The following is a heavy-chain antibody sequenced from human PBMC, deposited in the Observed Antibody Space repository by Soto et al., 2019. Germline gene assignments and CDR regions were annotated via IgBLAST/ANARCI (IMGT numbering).Heavy chain of an antibody. CDR1: GFTFSTDS. V-gene: IGHV3-48*02. CDR2: ISTSGATR. J-gene: IGHJ4*02. Sequence: EVQLVESGGGLVQPGGSLRLSCVASGFTFSTDSMNWVRQAPGKGLEWVAHISTSGATRYYADSVKGRFTISRDNATTSLYLQMDSLRNEATAVYYWARFFGSGFDYWGQGTLVTVSS. CDR3: ARFFGSGFDY. D-gene: IGHD6-19*01.